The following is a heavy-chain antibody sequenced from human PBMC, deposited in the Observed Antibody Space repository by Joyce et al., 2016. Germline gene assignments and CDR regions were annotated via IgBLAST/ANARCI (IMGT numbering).Heavy chain of an antibody. J-gene: IGHJ5*01. D-gene: IGHD4-11*01. V-gene: IGHV4-59*01. CDR3: ARAIYSNNYRHNWFDS. Sequence: QVQLQESGPRLVKPSETLSLTCTVSGGSIGFYYWNWIRQSPGKGLEWIGNIYYSRNTNYNPALKSRLTISVDIPKNQCSLNLSSVTPADTAVYYCARAIYSNNYRHNWFDSWGQGTLVTVSS. CDR1: GGSIGFYY. CDR2: IYYSRNT.